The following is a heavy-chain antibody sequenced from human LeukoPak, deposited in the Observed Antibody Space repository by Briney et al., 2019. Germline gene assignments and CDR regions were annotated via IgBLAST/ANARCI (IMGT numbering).Heavy chain of an antibody. CDR3: GRVIAGAIDY. CDR2: INLDGSDR. Sequence: GGSLSLSCAASGFTFGGYSMTWVRQAPGKGLEWVANINLDGSDRFYVGFVKGRFTISRDNADNSLYLQMNSLRAEDTAVYYCGRVIAGAIDYWGQGTLVTVSS. V-gene: IGHV3-7*01. D-gene: IGHD6-13*01. J-gene: IGHJ4*02. CDR1: GFTFGGYS.